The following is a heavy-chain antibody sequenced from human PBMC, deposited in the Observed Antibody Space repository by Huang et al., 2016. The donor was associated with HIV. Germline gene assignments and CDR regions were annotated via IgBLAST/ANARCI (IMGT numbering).Heavy chain of an antibody. J-gene: IGHJ5*02. CDR3: VRDQGRLAVGGIDNWFDP. V-gene: IGHV4-59*02. Sequence: QVRLQESGPGLVKPSETLSLSCTVSGDSVSSHYWGWIRHPPGKGLEWIGNVYDRGTTKYNPSLKSRITISVDTSKNGFSLNITSVSAADTAMYFCVRDQGRLAVGGIDNWFDPWGQGALVTVSS. D-gene: IGHD6-19*01. CDR2: VYDRGTT. CDR1: GDSVSSHY.